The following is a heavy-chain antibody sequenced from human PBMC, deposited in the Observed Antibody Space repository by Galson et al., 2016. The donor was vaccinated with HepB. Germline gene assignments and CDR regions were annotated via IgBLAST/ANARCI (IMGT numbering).Heavy chain of an antibody. V-gene: IGHV4-4*01. J-gene: IGHJ4*02. CDR3: ARSPNDATRKVPYYFDH. CDR1: GNSIGDPKW. Sequence: ETLSLTCTVSGNSIGDPKWWSWVRQPPGRGLEWIGYIYHRGNTYYNTFYNPSLQSRVTFSLDRSKNYFSLKLSSFTAADTAVYFCARSPNDATRKVPYYFDHWGQGLLVAVSS. D-gene: IGHD1-1*01. CDR2: IYHRGNTYYNT.